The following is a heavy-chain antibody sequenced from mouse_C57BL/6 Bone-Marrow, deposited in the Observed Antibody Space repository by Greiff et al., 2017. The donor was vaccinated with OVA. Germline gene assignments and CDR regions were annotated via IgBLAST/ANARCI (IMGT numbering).Heavy chain of an antibody. CDR1: GFTFSDAW. CDR2: IRNKANNPAT. J-gene: IGHJ2*01. CDR3: TRGGNYFDY. V-gene: IGHV6-6*01. Sequence: EVQVEESGGGLVQPGGSMKLSCAASGFTFSDAWMDWVRQSPEPGLEWVAEIRNKANNPATYYAESVKGRFTISRDDSKSSVYRQMNSLRAEDTGIYYCTRGGNYFDYWGKGTTLTVSS.